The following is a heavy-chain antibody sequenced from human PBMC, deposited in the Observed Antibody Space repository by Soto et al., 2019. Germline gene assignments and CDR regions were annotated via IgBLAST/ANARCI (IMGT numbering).Heavy chain of an antibody. CDR3: AKDLSPNMGCMDV. CDR2: ITGSGGTT. V-gene: IGHV3-23*01. CDR1: EFTFSSYA. D-gene: IGHD3-10*01. Sequence: GGSLRLSCAASEFTFSSYAMSWVRQAPGKGLEWVSSITGSGGTTFYADSVKGRLTISRDNSKNTLYVQMDILRAEDTAVYYCAKDLSPNMGCMDVWGPGTTVTVSS. J-gene: IGHJ6*02.